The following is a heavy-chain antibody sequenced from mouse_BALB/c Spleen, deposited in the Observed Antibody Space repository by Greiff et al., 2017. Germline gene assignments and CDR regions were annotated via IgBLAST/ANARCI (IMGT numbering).Heavy chain of an antibody. V-gene: IGHV14-3*02. CDR1: GFNIKDTY. CDR2: IDPANGNT. CDR3: ARYDEHFDV. J-gene: IGHJ1*01. Sequence: VQLQQSGAELVKPGASVKLSCTASGFNIKDTYMHWVKQRPEQGLEWIGRIDPANGNTKYDPKFKGKATLTVDESSSTAYMQLSSLTAEDSAVYYCARYDEHFDVWGGGTTVTVSS. D-gene: IGHD2-14*01.